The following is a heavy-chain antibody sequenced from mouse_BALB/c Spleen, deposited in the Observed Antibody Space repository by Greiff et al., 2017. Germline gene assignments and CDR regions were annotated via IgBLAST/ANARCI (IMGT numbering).Heavy chain of an antibody. Sequence: EVQLQESGPGLVKPSQSLSLTCTVTGYSITSDYAWNWIRQFPGNKLEWMGYISYSGSTSYNPSLKSRISITRDTSKNQFFLQLNSVTTEDTATYYCARSITTPMDYWGQGTSVTVSS. CDR2: ISYSGST. D-gene: IGHD2-4*01. J-gene: IGHJ4*01. V-gene: IGHV3-2*02. CDR1: GYSITSDYA. CDR3: ARSITTPMDY.